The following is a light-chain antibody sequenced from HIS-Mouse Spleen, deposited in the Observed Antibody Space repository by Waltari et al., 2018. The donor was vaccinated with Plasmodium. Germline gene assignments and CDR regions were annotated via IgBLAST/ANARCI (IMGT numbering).Light chain of an antibody. CDR1: QSVSSN. V-gene: IGKV3-15*01. J-gene: IGKJ3*01. Sequence: EIVMQQSPATLSVSPGDRATLSCRASQSVSSNLAWYQQKPGQAPRLLIYGASTRATGIPARFSGSGSGTEFTLTISSLQSEDFAVYYCQQYKNWSFTFGPGTKVDIK. CDR2: GAS. CDR3: QQYKNWSFT.